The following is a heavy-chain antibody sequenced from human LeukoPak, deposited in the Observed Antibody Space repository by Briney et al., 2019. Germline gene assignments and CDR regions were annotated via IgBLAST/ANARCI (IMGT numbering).Heavy chain of an antibody. V-gene: IGHV3-23*01. CDR3: AKDQMGYCSGGSCYDFDY. CDR2: ISDSGDST. Sequence: PGGSLRLSCAASGFTVSSNYMSWVRQAPGKGLEWVSGISDSGDSTYYADSVKGRFTISRDNSKNTLYLQMNSLRAEDTAVYYCAKDQMGYCSGGSCYDFDYWGQGTLVTVSS. D-gene: IGHD2-15*01. CDR1: GFTVSSNY. J-gene: IGHJ4*02.